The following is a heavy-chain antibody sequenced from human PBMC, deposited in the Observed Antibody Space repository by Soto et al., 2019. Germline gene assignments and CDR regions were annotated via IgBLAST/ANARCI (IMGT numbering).Heavy chain of an antibody. CDR1: GGTCTNYA. V-gene: IGHV1-69*13. CDR2: IIHLFGTT. CDR3: AKASGGPNTAFHI. J-gene: IGHJ3*02. Sequence: ASVKVSCKASGGTCTNYAISWVRQAPGQGLEWMGGIIHLFGTTNYAQKFQGRVTITADESTSTAYMELSSLRSEDTAFYYCAKASGGPNTAFHIWGQGTMVTVSS.